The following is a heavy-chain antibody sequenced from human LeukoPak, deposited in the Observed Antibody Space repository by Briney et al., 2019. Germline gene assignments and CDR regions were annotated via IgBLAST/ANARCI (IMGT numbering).Heavy chain of an antibody. V-gene: IGHV3-23*01. CDR2: ISGNGHA. Sequence: GGSPRLSCAASGFTLSSCAMNWVRQAPGKGLEWVSAISGNGHAYYADSVKGRFTISRDNSKNTLYLQMNSLRAEDTAVYYCAKRGAEVGTTVAPGDYWGQGTLLTVSS. CDR3: AKRGAEVGTTVAPGDY. CDR1: GFTLSSCA. J-gene: IGHJ4*02. D-gene: IGHD1-26*01.